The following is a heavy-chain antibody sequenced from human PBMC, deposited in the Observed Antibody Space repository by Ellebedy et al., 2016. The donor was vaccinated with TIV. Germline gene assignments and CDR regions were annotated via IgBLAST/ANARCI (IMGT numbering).Heavy chain of an antibody. V-gene: IGHV4-34*03. J-gene: IGHJ6*02. D-gene: IGHD6-6*01. CDR2: INHSGST. CDR3: GKEYSTYGMDV. Sequence: SETLSLXXAVYGGSFSGYYWSWIRQPPGKGLEWIGEINHSGSTNYNPSLKSRVTISVDTSKNQFSLKLSSVTAADTAVYYCGKEYSTYGMDVWGQGTTVTVSS. CDR1: GGSFSGYY.